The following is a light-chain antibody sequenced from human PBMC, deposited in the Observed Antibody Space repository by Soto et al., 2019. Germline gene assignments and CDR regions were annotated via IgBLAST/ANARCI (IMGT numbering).Light chain of an antibody. Sequence: EILLTQSQATLSLSPGERATLSCRASQSVRNYLAWYQHKPGQPPRLLIYDASNRATGIPARFSGSGSETDFTLTISSLEPEDFAVYYCQQRYSWPPITFGQGTRLEIK. CDR2: DAS. J-gene: IGKJ5*01. CDR3: QQRYSWPPIT. CDR1: QSVRNY. V-gene: IGKV3-11*01.